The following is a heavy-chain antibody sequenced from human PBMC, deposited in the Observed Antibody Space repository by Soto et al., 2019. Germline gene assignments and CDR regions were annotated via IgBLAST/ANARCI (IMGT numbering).Heavy chain of an antibody. Sequence: QVQLVESGGGVVQPGRSLRLSCAASGFSFSIYGIHWVRQAPGKGLEGVAVIWYDGSNTQYADSVKGRFTISRDNSKNTVYLQMNSLRVEDTAVYYCARVAAARGGGVNWFDPWGQGTLVTVSS. CDR1: GFSFSIYG. V-gene: IGHV3-33*01. D-gene: IGHD6-6*01. CDR2: IWYDGSNT. CDR3: ARVAAARGGGVNWFDP. J-gene: IGHJ5*02.